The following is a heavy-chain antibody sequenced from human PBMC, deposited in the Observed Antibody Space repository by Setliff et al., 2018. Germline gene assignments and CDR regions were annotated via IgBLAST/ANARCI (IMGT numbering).Heavy chain of an antibody. V-gene: IGHV1-18*01. Sequence: GASVKVSCKTSGYSFTYYGISWVRQAPGQGLEWMGWVSTFTGGTKYAQKFQDRVTMTASTSTTTAYLELRSLRSDDTAVYYCTRVRSEGWVTSTYDYWGQGTLVTVSS. CDR2: VSTFTGGT. CDR3: TRVRSEGWVTSTYDY. D-gene: IGHD2-21*02. J-gene: IGHJ4*02. CDR1: GYSFTYYG.